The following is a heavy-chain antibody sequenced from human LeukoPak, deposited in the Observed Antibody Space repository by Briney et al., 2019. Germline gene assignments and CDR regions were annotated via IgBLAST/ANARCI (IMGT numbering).Heavy chain of an antibody. J-gene: IGHJ6*02. CDR3: ATASGYYDSSGYYYGGYYYYGMDV. CDR1: GGSISSGGYY. V-gene: IGHV4-31*03. CDR2: IYYSGST. D-gene: IGHD3-22*01. Sequence: SQTLSLTCTVSGGSISSGGYYWSWIRQHPGKGLERIGYIYYSGSTYYNPSLKSRVTISVDTSKNQFSLKLSSVTAADTAVYYCATASGYYDSSGYYYGGYYYYGMDVWGQGTTVTVSS.